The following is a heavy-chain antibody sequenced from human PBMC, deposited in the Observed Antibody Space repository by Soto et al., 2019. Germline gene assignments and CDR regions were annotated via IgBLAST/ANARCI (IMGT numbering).Heavy chain of an antibody. J-gene: IGHJ4*02. D-gene: IGHD4-17*01. Sequence: KAPLASVKVSCKASGYTFTGYYIHWVRQAPGQGLEWMGWISPNSGGTNYAQKFQGWVTMTRDTSISTAYMELTRLRSDDTAVYYCAREAHGDYFNWGQGTLVTVSS. CDR2: ISPNSGGT. V-gene: IGHV1-2*04. CDR1: GYTFTGYY. CDR3: AREAHGDYFN.